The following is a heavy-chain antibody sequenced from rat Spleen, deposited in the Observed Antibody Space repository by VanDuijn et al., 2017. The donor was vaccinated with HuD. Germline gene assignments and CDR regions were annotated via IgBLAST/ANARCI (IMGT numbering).Heavy chain of an antibody. CDR1: GFSLTDYS. Sequence: QVQLKESGPGLVQSSQTLSLTCTVSGFSLTDYSVYWVRQPPGKGLEWMGRIQSGGSTDYNSALKSRLSISRDTSKSQVFLKMNSLQTEDTAIYFCTRPNNPYWYFDFWGPGTMVTVSS. V-gene: IGHV2-19*01. CDR2: IQSGGST. CDR3: TRPNNPYWYFDF. D-gene: IGHD1-10*01. J-gene: IGHJ1*01.